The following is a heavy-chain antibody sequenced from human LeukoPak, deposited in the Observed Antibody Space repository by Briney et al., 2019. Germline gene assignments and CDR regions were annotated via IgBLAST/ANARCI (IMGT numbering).Heavy chain of an antibody. J-gene: IGHJ4*02. D-gene: IGHD6-13*01. V-gene: IGHV3-7*01. Sequence: GGSLRLPCAASGFTLSNFWMTWVRQAPGKGLEWVANIKHDGTETKYVDSVKGRFTISRDNAKNSLYLQMNSLRAEDTAVYYCARVGIAAAGTGWGQGTLVTVSS. CDR2: IKHDGTET. CDR3: ARVGIAAAGTG. CDR1: GFTLSNFW.